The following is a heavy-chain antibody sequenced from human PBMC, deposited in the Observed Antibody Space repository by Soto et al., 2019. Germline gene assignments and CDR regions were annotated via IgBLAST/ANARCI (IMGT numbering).Heavy chain of an antibody. CDR1: GGSISSYY. CDR3: ARWSRYYYASDH. J-gene: IGHJ4*02. CDR2: THYSGST. Sequence: SETLSLTCTVSGGSISSYYWSWIRQPPSMRLEWIGYTHYSGSTNYNPSLKTRVTISVDMSKNQFSLKLSSVTAADTAVYYCARWSRYYYASDHWGQGTLATVSS. D-gene: IGHD3-10*01. V-gene: IGHV4-59*12.